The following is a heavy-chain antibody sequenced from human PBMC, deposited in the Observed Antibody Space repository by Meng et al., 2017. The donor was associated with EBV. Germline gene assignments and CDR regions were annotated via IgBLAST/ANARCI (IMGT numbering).Heavy chain of an antibody. V-gene: IGHV1-2*06. CDR1: GYTFTGYY. CDR2: INPNSGGT. CDR3: AKGADLAAAGTFWFDP. D-gene: IGHD6-13*01. Sequence: QVARGQSGAEVKKPGASVKVSCKASGYTFTGYYMHWVRQAPGQGLEWMGRINPNSGGTNYAQKFQGRVTMTRDTSISTAYMELSRLRSDDTAVYYCAKGADLAAAGTFWFDPWGQGTLVTVSS. J-gene: IGHJ5*02.